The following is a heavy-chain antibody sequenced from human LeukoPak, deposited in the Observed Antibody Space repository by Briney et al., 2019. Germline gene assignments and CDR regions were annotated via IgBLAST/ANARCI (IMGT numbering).Heavy chain of an antibody. CDR3: ATVNTMVRGVIEY. Sequence: ASVKVSCKVSGYTLTELSMHWVRQAPGKGLEWMGGFGPEDGETIYAQKFQGRVTMTEDTSTDTAYMELSSLRSEDTAVYYCATVNTMVRGVIEYWGQGTLVTVSS. CDR1: GYTLTELS. D-gene: IGHD3-10*01. CDR2: FGPEDGET. J-gene: IGHJ4*02. V-gene: IGHV1-24*01.